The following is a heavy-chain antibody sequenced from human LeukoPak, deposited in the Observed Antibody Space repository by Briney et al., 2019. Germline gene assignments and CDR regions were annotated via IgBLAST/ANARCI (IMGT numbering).Heavy chain of an antibody. CDR3: TRDGRTYSDFWSNYYHAMDV. D-gene: IGHD3-3*01. CDR1: GFTFSSYN. CDR2: ISSGGSTI. V-gene: IGHV3-48*01. J-gene: IGHJ6*02. Sequence: GGSLRLSCAASGFTFSSYNMSWVRQAPGKGLEWVSFISSGGSTIYYADSVRGRFIISRDNSRNTVYLHMNSLGVEDTAVYYCTRDGRTYSDFWSNYYHAMDVWGQGTTVTVSS.